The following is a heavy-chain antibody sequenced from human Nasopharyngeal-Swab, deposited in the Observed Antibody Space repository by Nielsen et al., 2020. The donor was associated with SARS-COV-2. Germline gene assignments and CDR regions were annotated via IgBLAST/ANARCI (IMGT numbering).Heavy chain of an antibody. D-gene: IGHD2-8*01. CDR1: GFSITYRF. J-gene: IGHJ6*02. Sequence: SVKASCKASGFSITYRFLHWMRQAPGQALEWMGWFTPFNGNAKYAQKFQGRVSITRDGSRTTASLELSSLRPDDTAMYFCASGQCINGVCNPTDGLDVWGQGTSVTVSS. CDR3: ASGQCINGVCNPTDGLDV. V-gene: IGHV1-45*02. CDR2: FTPFNGNA.